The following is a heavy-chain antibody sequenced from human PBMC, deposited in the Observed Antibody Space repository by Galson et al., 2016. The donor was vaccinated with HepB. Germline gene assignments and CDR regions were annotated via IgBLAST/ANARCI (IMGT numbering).Heavy chain of an antibody. D-gene: IGHD5-18*01. CDR2: TWYDGSKK. J-gene: IGHJ6*02. V-gene: IGHV3-33*01. CDR3: ARGLRGFGYGDYFHYGRDV. Sequence: SLRLSCAASGFTLSSYGMHWVRQAPGKGLEWVAHTWYDGSKKYYQDSVKGRFTISRDDSKNTLSLQMDSLRVEDTAVYYCARGLRGFGYGDYFHYGRDVWGRGTTVTVSS. CDR1: GFTLSSYG.